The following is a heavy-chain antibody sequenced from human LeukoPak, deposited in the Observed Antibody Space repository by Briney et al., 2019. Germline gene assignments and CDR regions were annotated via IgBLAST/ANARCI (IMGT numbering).Heavy chain of an antibody. D-gene: IGHD7-27*01. CDR2: INLGGSDI. V-gene: IGHV3-7*01. CDR1: GFAFRDYW. Sequence: GGSLRLSCAASGFAFRDYWMNWVRQAPGKGLEWVANINLGGSDILYVDSVKGRFTASRDNAENSVSLQMNSLRAEDTAVYYCAAWGLHNYWGQGTLVTVSS. J-gene: IGHJ4*02. CDR3: AAWGLHNY.